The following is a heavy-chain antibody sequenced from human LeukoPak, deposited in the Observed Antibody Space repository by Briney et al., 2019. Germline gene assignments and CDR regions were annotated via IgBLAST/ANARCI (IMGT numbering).Heavy chain of an antibody. CDR1: GFTFSSYA. J-gene: IGHJ4*02. V-gene: IGHV3-23*01. D-gene: IGHD7-27*01. CDR2: ISGSGGST. CDR3: AKDFALMFRNWGIDY. Sequence: GGSLRLSCAASGFTFSSYAINWVRQAPGKGLEWASAISGSGGSTYYADSVKGRFTISRDNSKNTLYLQMHSLRAEDTAVYYCAKDFALMFRNWGIDYWGQGTLVTVSS.